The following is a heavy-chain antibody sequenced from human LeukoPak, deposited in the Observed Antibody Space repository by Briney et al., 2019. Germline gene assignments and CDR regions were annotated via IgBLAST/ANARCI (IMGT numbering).Heavy chain of an antibody. CDR2: IYYSGST. Sequence: SETLSLTCTVSGGSISSYYWSWIRQPPGKGLEWIGYIYYSGSTYYNPSLKSRVTISVDTSKNQFSLKLSSVTAADTAVYYCARLTSYDSSGYYYRTGAFDIWGQGTMVTVSS. J-gene: IGHJ3*02. D-gene: IGHD3-22*01. CDR1: GGSISSYY. V-gene: IGHV4-59*06. CDR3: ARLTSYDSSGYYYRTGAFDI.